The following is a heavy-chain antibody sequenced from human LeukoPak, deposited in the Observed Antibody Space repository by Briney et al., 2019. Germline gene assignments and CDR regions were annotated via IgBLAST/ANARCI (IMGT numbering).Heavy chain of an antibody. J-gene: IGHJ4*02. V-gene: IGHV1-2*02. CDR2: INPNSGGT. D-gene: IGHD3-3*01. CDR1: GYTFTDYY. Sequence: ASVKVSCRSSGYTFTDYYIHWMRQAPGQGLEWMGWINPNSGGTNYAQKFQGRVTMTRDTSISTAYMELSRLRSDDTAVYYCAREYYDFWSGYYTGGYWGQGTLVTVSS. CDR3: AREYYDFWSGYYTGGY.